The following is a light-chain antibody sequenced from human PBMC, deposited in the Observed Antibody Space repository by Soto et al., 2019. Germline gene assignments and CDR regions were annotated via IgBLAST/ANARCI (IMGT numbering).Light chain of an antibody. J-gene: IGKJ2*01. CDR3: QHYGSSPPMYT. CDR1: QSVSTTY. Sequence: EIVLTQSPGTLSLSPGERATLSCRASQSVSTTYLGWYQQKPGQAPRLLVYGTSRRATGIPDRFSGSGSGRDLTLTIISLEPQDFAVYYCQHYGSSPPMYTFGQGTKLEIK. CDR2: GTS. V-gene: IGKV3-20*01.